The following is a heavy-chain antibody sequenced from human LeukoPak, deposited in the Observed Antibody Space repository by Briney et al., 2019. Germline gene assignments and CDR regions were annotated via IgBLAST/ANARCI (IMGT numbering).Heavy chain of an antibody. V-gene: IGHV4-34*01. CDR1: GGSISSYY. D-gene: IGHD2-2*02. J-gene: IGHJ4*02. Sequence: PSETLSLTCTVSGGSISSYYWSWIRQPPGKGLEWIGEINHSGSTNYNPSLKSRVTISVDTSKNQFSLKLSSVTAADTAVYYCARGTPDIVVVPAAIQGDSGYEYYFDYWGQGTLVTVSS. CDR3: ARGTPDIVVVPAAIQGDSGYEYYFDY. CDR2: INHSGST.